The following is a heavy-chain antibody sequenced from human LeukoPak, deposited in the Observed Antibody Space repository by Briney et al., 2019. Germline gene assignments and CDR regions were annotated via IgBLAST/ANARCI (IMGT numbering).Heavy chain of an antibody. V-gene: IGHV3-23*01. CDR1: GYTFSSYA. CDR2: ISGSGGST. D-gene: IGHD4-17*01. Sequence: GRSLRLSCAASGYTFSSYAMGWVHQAPGKGLEWVSAISGSGGSTYYADSVKGRFTISRDNSKNTLYLQMNSLRAEDTAVYYCAKDDDYGDLYYFDYWGQGTLVTVSS. CDR3: AKDDDYGDLYYFDY. J-gene: IGHJ4*02.